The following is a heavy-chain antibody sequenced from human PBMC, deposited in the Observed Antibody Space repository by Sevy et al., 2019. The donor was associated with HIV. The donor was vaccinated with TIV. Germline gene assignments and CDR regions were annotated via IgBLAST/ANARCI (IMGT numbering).Heavy chain of an antibody. CDR3: ARRGNYYGDAFDF. Sequence: EGSLRLSCAAFGFTFSNYGMTWVRQAPGKGLEWVSSVSGSGGKRYNADSVKGRFTISRDNSKNTLYLQMNSLRAEDTAVYYCARRGNYYGDAFDFWGQGTVVTVSS. D-gene: IGHD3-10*01. V-gene: IGHV3-23*01. J-gene: IGHJ3*01. CDR2: VSGSGGKR. CDR1: GFTFSNYG.